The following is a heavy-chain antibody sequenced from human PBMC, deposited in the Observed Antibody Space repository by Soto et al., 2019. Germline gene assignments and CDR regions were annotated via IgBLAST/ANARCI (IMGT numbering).Heavy chain of an antibody. D-gene: IGHD3-22*01. V-gene: IGHV5-51*01. Sequence: GESLKISCKGSGYSFTCYWIGWVRQMPGKGLEWMGIIYPGDSDTRYSPSFQGQVTISADKSISTAYLQWSSLKASDTAMYYCARPLDHYYDSSGYRPYAFDIWGQGTMVTVSS. CDR2: IYPGDSDT. CDR1: GYSFTCYW. CDR3: ARPLDHYYDSSGYRPYAFDI. J-gene: IGHJ3*02.